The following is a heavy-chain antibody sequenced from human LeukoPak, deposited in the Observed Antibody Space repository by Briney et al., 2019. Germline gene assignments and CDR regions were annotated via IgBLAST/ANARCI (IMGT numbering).Heavy chain of an antibody. V-gene: IGHV3-30*09. Sequence: PGGSLRLSCVMSGFTFSKHAIHWVRQAPGKGLEWVAVTSYDGSHSYYADSVKGRFAISRDNSNNTLYLQMISLRAEDTAVYYCAKDANENGDSYFDYWGQGTLVTVSS. CDR1: GFTFSKHA. CDR3: AKDANENGDSYFDY. J-gene: IGHJ4*02. CDR2: TSYDGSHS. D-gene: IGHD4-17*01.